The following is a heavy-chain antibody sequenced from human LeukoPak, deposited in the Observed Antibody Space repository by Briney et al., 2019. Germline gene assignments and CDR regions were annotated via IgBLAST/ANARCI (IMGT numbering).Heavy chain of an antibody. Sequence: SQTLSLTCTVSGGSISSGGYYWSWIRQHPGTGLEWIGYIYYSGSTYYNPSLKSRVTISVDTSKNQFSLKLSSVTAADTAVYYCARDHLAAAGTSSWFDPWGQGTLVTVSS. CDR3: ARDHLAAAGTSSWFDP. J-gene: IGHJ5*02. D-gene: IGHD6-13*01. V-gene: IGHV4-31*03. CDR1: GGSISSGGYY. CDR2: IYYSGST.